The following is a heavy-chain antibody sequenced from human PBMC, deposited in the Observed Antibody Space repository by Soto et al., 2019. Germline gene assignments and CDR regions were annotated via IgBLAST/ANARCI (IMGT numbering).Heavy chain of an antibody. V-gene: IGHV1-69*01. CDR2: IIPIFGTA. CDR3: ARVLIAVAGTLSEQFDY. CDR1: GGTFSSYA. J-gene: IGHJ4*02. D-gene: IGHD6-19*01. Sequence: QVQLVQSGAEVKKPGSSVKVSCKAAGGTFSSYAISWVRQAPGQGLEWMGGIIPIFGTANYAQKFQGRVTITADESTSTAYMELSSLRSEDTAVYYCARVLIAVAGTLSEQFDYWGQGTLVTVSS.